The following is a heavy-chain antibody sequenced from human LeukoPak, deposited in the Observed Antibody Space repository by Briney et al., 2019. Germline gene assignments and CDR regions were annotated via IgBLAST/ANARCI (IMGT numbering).Heavy chain of an antibody. CDR3: AKDLPHYYDSSGYSEY. CDR2: ISGSGGST. Sequence: GGSLRLSCTASGFVFSTYSMNWVRQAPGKGLEWVSAISGSGGSTYYADSVKGRFTISRDNSKNTLYLQMNSLRAEDTAIYYCAKDLPHYYDSSGYSEYWGQGTLVTVSS. CDR1: GFVFSTYS. D-gene: IGHD3-22*01. J-gene: IGHJ4*02. V-gene: IGHV3-23*01.